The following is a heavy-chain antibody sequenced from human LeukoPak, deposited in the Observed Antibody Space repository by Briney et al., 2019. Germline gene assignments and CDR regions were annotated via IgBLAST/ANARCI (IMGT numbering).Heavy chain of an antibody. CDR1: GGSISSYY. Sequence: SETLSLTCTVSGGSISSYYWSWIRQPPGKGLEWIGYIYYSGSTNYNPSLKSRVTISVDTSKNQFSLKLSSVTAADTAVYYCARGRGSSSSIWFDPWGQGTLVTVPS. J-gene: IGHJ5*02. CDR2: IYYSGST. V-gene: IGHV4-59*01. CDR3: ARGRGSSSSIWFDP. D-gene: IGHD6-6*01.